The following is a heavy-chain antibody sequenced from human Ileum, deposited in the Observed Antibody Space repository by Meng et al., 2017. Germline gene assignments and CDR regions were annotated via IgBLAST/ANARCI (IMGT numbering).Heavy chain of an antibody. V-gene: IGHV5-51*01. Sequence: GESLKISCKGSGYSFSSYWIGWVRQMPGKGLEWMGIIYPADSDTRYSPSFQGQVTIAADKSISTAYLQWNSLKASDTAMYYCAGSITVAGNIGGFDIWGQGTMVT. D-gene: IGHD6-19*01. CDR1: GYSFSSYW. J-gene: IGHJ3*02. CDR2: IYPADSDT. CDR3: AGSITVAGNIGGFDI.